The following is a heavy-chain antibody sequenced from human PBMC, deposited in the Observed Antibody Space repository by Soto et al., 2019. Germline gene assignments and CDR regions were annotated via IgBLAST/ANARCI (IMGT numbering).Heavy chain of an antibody. CDR2: IGGSGSYT. J-gene: IGHJ5*02. CDR3: AKDNLAPYSKGWAIRFDP. V-gene: IGHV3-23*01. CDR1: GFTFSSYA. Sequence: DVHLLESGGGLVQPGGSLRLSCAASGFTFSSYAMGWVRQAPGEGLEWGSSIGGSGSYTYYADSVKGRFTISRDNFKSTLYLQMNSLRAEDTAVYYCAKDNLAPYSKGWAIRFDPWGQGTLVTVSS. D-gene: IGHD6-19*01.